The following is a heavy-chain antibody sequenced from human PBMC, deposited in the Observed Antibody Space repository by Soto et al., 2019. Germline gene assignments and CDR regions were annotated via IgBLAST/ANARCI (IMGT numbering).Heavy chain of an antibody. CDR3: ARRIPVPGTVDY. Sequence: QITLKESGPALVKPTQPLTLTCTFSGFSLSTSGVGVGWIRQPPGKALEWLALIYWDDDKRYRPSLQSRLTITKDTSKNQVVLKMTNMDPADTATYYCARRIPVPGTVDYWGQGTLVTVSS. V-gene: IGHV2-5*02. J-gene: IGHJ4*02. CDR1: GFSLSTSGVG. CDR2: IYWDDDK. D-gene: IGHD6-13*01.